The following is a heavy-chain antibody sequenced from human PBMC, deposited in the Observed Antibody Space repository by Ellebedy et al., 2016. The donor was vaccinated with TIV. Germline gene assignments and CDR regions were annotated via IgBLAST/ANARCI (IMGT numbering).Heavy chain of an antibody. D-gene: IGHD6-13*01. V-gene: IGHV3-21*01. J-gene: IGHJ4*02. CDR1: GFTFSSYE. CDR2: ISSSSSYI. CDR3: AREPNAWGSS. Sequence: GESLKISCAASGFTFSSYEMNWVRQAPGKGLEWVSSISSSSSYIYYADSVKGRFTISRDNAKNSLYLQMNSLRAEDTAVYYCAREPNAWGSSWGQGTLVTVSS.